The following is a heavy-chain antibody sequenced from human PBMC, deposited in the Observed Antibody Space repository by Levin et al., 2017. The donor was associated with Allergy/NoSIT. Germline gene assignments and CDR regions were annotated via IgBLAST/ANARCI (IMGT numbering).Heavy chain of an antibody. Sequence: SQTLSLTCTVSGGSISSYYWSWIRQPPGKGLDWIGYIYYSGSTNYNPSLKSRVTISVDTSKNQFSLKLSSVTAADTAVYYCARHRYPKNGDYFDYWGQGTLVTVSS. D-gene: IGHD3-9*01. CDR2: IYYSGST. J-gene: IGHJ4*02. CDR1: GGSISSYY. CDR3: ARHRYPKNGDYFDY. V-gene: IGHV4-59*08.